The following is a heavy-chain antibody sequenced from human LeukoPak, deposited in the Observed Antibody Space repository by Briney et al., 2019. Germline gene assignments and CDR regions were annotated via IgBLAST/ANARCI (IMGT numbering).Heavy chain of an antibody. Sequence: GGSLRLSCAASGFTFSIYCMSWVRQAPGKGLEWVSSISGDSFHIYYADSLKGRFTISRDNARNSLLLQMNSLRAEDTAVYYCARDASYYDSSGQPAFDIWGQGTLVTVSS. CDR1: GFTFSIYC. CDR3: ARDASYYDSSGQPAFDI. J-gene: IGHJ3*02. D-gene: IGHD3-22*01. CDR2: ISGDSFHI. V-gene: IGHV3-21*01.